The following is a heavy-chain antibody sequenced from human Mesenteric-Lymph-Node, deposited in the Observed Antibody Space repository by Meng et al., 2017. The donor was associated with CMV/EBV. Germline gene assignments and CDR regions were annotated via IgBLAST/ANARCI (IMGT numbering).Heavy chain of an antibody. CDR3: ARGPNFWSGYYPSN. D-gene: IGHD3-3*01. V-gene: IGHV3-23*01. J-gene: IGHJ4*02. CDR2: IRGGGGST. CDR1: GFIFSSYD. Sequence: GESLKISCAASGFIFSSYDMNWVRQAPGKGLEWVSAIRGGGGSTYYADSVKGRFTISRDNAKNTLYLQMNSLRAEDTAVYYCARGPNFWSGYYPSNWGQGTLVTVSS.